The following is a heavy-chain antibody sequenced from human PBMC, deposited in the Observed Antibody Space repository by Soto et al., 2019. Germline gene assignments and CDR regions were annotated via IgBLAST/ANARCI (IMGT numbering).Heavy chain of an antibody. D-gene: IGHD6-13*01. V-gene: IGHV3-30-3*01. CDR2: ISYDGSNK. Sequence: QVQLVESGGGVVQPGRSLRLSCAASGFTFSSYAMHWVRQAPGKGLEWVAVISYDGSNKYYADSVKGRFTISRDNSKNTLYLQMNSLRAEDTAVYYCARDGPQQLVYYCYYGMDVWGQGTTVTVSS. J-gene: IGHJ6*02. CDR1: GFTFSSYA. CDR3: ARDGPQQLVYYCYYGMDV.